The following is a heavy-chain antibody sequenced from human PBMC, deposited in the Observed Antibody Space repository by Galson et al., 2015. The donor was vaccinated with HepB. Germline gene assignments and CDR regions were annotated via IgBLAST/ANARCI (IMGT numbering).Heavy chain of an antibody. CDR2: ISGSGGST. J-gene: IGHJ2*01. D-gene: IGHD6-13*01. CDR3: AKAARQQLGHYYWYFDL. V-gene: IGHV3-23*01. CDR1: GFTFSSYA. Sequence: SLRLSCAASGFTFSSYAMSWVRQAPGKGLEWVSAISGSGGSTYYADSVKGRFTISRDNSKNTLYLQMNSLRAEDTAVYYCAKAARQQLGHYYWYFDLWSRGTLVTVSS.